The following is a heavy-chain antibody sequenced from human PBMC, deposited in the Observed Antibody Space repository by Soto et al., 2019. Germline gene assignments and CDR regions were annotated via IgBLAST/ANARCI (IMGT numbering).Heavy chain of an antibody. CDR3: TRANWYSEY. D-gene: IGHD7-27*01. Sequence: QVQLQESGPGLVKPSETLSLTCTVSGGSISNHYWSWIRQPPGKGLEWIGYIYYNGNTNYNPPLKSRVTMSVDTPTNQISLKLRSVTAADTAVYYCTRANWYSEYWGQGTLVTVSS. CDR2: IYYNGNT. V-gene: IGHV4-59*11. CDR1: GGSISNHY. J-gene: IGHJ4*02.